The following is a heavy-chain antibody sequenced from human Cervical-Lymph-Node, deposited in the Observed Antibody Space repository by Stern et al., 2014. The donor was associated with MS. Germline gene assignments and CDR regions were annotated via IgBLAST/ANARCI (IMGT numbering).Heavy chain of an antibody. V-gene: IGHV5-51*03. CDR1: GYRFTNNW. Sequence: EVQLVESGAEVRKPGESLRISCEVSGYRFTNNWIGWVRQVPGKGLEWVGIIYPGDSETRYSPSFQGQVTILVDKSNSITYLQWSSLKASDTAIYYCARRGHGYMGIDYWGQGTLVTVSS. CDR2: IYPGDSET. J-gene: IGHJ4*02. CDR3: ARRGHGYMGIDY. D-gene: IGHD1-1*01.